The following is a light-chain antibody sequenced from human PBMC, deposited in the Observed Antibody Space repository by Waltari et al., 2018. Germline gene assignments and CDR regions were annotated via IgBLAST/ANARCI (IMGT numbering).Light chain of an antibody. CDR3: SAYTHSSTLI. CDR2: EVS. Sequence: QSALTQPPSASGSPGQSVTISCTGSRSDVGGYNYVSWYQQHPGKVPKLMIYEVSKRPPGVPDRFSGSKSGNTASLTVFGLQAEDEADYYCSAYTHSSTLIFGGGTKLTVL. CDR1: RSDVGGYNY. V-gene: IGLV2-8*01. J-gene: IGLJ2*01.